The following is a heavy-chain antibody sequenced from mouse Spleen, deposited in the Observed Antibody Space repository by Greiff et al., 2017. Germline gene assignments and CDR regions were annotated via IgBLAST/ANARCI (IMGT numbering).Heavy chain of an antibody. D-gene: IGHD3-1*01. V-gene: IGHV1-26*01. CDR3: ARSSGYVVDY. J-gene: IGHJ2*01. Sequence: VQLQQSGPELVKPGASVKISCKASGYTFTDYYMNWVKQSHGKSLEWIGDINPNNGGTSYNQKFKGKATLTVDKSSSTAYMELRSLTSEDSAVYYCARSSGYVVDYWGQGTTLTVSS. CDR2: INPNNGGT. CDR1: GYTFTDYY.